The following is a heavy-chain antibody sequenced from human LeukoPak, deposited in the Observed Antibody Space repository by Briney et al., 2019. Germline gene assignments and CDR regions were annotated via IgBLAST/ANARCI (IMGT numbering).Heavy chain of an antibody. CDR1: GGSITNYY. V-gene: IGHV4-59*01. CDR3: ARATDSNGWLFDY. D-gene: IGHD6-19*01. CDR2: IYYSGST. J-gene: IGHJ4*02. Sequence: SETLSLTCTVSGGSITNYYWNWIRQPPGKGLEWIGYIYYSGSTNYNPSLKSRVTISVDTSKNQFSLKLTSVTAADTAVYYCARATDSNGWLFDYWGQGTLVTVSS.